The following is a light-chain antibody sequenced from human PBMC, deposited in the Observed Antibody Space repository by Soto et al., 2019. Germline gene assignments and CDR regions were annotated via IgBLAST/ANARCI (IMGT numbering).Light chain of an antibody. CDR2: DNT. Sequence: QSVLTQPPSVSGAPGQTVSISCTGSSSNLGAGYDVNWYQHLPGTAPTRLISDNTNRPSGVPDRFSGSKSGTSASLAISGLQSEDEADYYCQSYDNSLRGYVFGPGTKLTVL. CDR1: SSNLGAGYD. CDR3: QSYDNSLRGYV. V-gene: IGLV1-40*01. J-gene: IGLJ1*01.